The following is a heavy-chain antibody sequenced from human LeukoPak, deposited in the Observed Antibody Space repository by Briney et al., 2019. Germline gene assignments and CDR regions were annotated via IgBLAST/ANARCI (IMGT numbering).Heavy chain of an antibody. CDR1: GGSISSSNW. J-gene: IGHJ4*02. D-gene: IGHD6-19*01. Sequence: SGTLSLTCAVSGGSISSSNWWSWVRQPPGKGLEWIGEINHSGSTNYNPSLKSRVTISVDTSKNQFSLKLSSVTAADTAVYYCARLAHRGPSIAVAGPYYFDYWGQGTLVTVSS. CDR3: ARLAHRGPSIAVAGPYYFDY. V-gene: IGHV4-4*02. CDR2: INHSGST.